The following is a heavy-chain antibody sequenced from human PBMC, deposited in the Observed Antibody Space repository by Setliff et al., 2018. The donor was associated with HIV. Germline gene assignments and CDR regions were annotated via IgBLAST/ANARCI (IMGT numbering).Heavy chain of an antibody. D-gene: IGHD3-22*01. Sequence: SGGSLRLSCAASGFTLSSYGMHWVRQAPGKGLEWVAVIWYDGSNKYYADSVKGRFTISRDNAKKLVYLQMNSLRAEDTAIYYCARDRASSGYYARFDHWGQGTLVTVSS. CDR3: ARDRASSGYYARFDH. CDR1: GFTLSSYG. CDR2: IWYDGSNK. V-gene: IGHV3-33*01. J-gene: IGHJ4*02.